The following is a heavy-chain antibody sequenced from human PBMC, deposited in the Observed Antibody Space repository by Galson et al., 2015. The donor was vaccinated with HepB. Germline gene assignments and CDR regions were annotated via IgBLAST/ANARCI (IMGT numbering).Heavy chain of an antibody. CDR2: INAGNGDT. CDR1: AFIFTNYA. D-gene: IGHD6-6*01. CDR3: ARDDRSIAARGNYYGVDV. J-gene: IGHJ6*02. Sequence: SVKVSCKASAFIFTNYAIHWVRQAPGQRLEWMAWINAGNGDTKYSRKFQGRVTITRDTSASSAYMELNNLRSEDTAVYYCARDDRSIAARGNYYGVDVWGQGTTVTVSS. V-gene: IGHV1-3*01.